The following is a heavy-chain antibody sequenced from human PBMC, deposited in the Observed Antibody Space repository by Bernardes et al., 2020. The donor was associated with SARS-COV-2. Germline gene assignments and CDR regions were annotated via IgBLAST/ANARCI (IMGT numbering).Heavy chain of an antibody. D-gene: IGHD1-26*01. J-gene: IGHJ4*02. CDR2: RGAGT. Sequence: GSLRLSCAASGFTFTRSVMSWVRQAPWKGLEWVSGRGAGTYYADSVKGRFTMSRDSFKNTVYLQMNSLRVEDTAVYYCVKDHSVGTLGYFDSWGQGTLVTVSS. V-gene: IGHV3-23*01. CDR1: GFTFTRSV. CDR3: VKDHSVGTLGYFDS.